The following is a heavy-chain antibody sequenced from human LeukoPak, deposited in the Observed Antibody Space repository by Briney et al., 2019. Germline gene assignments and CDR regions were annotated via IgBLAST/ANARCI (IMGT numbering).Heavy chain of an antibody. J-gene: IGHJ4*02. Sequence: SETLSLICSVSGYSISSGYYWGWIRQPPGKGLEWIGSIDHSGSTYYNPSPKSRVTISVVTSKNQFSLKLRSVTAADTAVYYCARDSALAQAVMFDYWGQGTLVTVSS. CDR1: GYSISSGYY. CDR3: ARDSALAQAVMFDY. CDR2: IDHSGST. D-gene: IGHD6-19*01. V-gene: IGHV4-38-2*02.